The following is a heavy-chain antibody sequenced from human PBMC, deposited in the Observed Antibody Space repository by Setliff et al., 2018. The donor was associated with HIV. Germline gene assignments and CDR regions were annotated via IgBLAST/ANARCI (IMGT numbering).Heavy chain of an antibody. CDR2: IIPILGIA. D-gene: IGHD2-15*01. CDR1: GGTFSSYA. CDR3: ARARTRVQGGKSLYYMDV. V-gene: IGHV1-69*10. J-gene: IGHJ6*03. Sequence: SVKVSCKASGGTFSSYAISWVRQAPGQGLEWMGGIIPILGIANYAQKFQGRVTITTDESTSTAYMELSSLRSEDTAVYYCARARTRVQGGKSLYYMDVWGKGTTVTSP.